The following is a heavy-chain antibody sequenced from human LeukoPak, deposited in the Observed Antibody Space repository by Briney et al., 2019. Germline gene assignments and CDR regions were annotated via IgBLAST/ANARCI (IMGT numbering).Heavy chain of an antibody. J-gene: IGHJ4*02. D-gene: IGHD3-9*01. CDR2: IYPDDSYT. Sequence: GESLKISCRGFGYTFTTYWIAWVRQMPGKGLEWMGIIYPDDSYTRYSPSFQGQVTISADKSISTAYLQWSSLKASDTAMYYCARRENGDILTGADYWGQGTLVTVSS. CDR1: GYTFTTYW. CDR3: ARRENGDILTGADY. V-gene: IGHV5-51*01.